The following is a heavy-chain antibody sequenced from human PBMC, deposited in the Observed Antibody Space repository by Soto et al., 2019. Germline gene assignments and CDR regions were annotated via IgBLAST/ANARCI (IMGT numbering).Heavy chain of an antibody. CDR1: GGSISSSSYY. CDR3: ASRPSPGYSSGWYYFDY. J-gene: IGHJ4*02. Sequence: PSETLSLTCTVSGGSISSSSYYWGWIRQPPGKGLEWIGSIYYSGSTYYNPSLKSRVTISVDTSKNQFSLKLSSVTAADTAVYYCASRPSPGYSSGWYYFDYWGQGTLVTVSS. D-gene: IGHD6-19*01. V-gene: IGHV4-39*01. CDR2: IYYSGST.